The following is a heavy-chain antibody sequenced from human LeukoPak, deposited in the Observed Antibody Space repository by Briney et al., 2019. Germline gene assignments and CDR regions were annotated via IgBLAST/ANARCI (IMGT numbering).Heavy chain of an antibody. CDR2: LSGSGAIT. CDR1: GFSISDFA. V-gene: IGHV3-23*01. J-gene: IGHJ6*03. D-gene: IGHD3-3*01. Sequence: GGSLRLSCAASGFSISDFAMNWVRQAPGKGLEWIATLSGSGAITSYGDSVKGRFTISSDNTKSTLYLLMNSLRDEDTATYYCAKSSELRSLGWFQGSHMHVWGKGTAVIVSS. CDR3: AKSSELRSLGWFQGSHMHV.